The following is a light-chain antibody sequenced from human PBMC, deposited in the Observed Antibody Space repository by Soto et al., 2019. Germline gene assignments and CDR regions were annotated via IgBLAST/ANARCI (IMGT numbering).Light chain of an antibody. CDR3: QQYGSSGT. V-gene: IGKV3-20*01. J-gene: IGKJ1*01. CDR2: GAS. CDR1: QSVGNNY. Sequence: EIVLTQSPGTLYLSPGERATLSCRASQSVGNNYLAWSQQKPGQAPRLLIYGASNTATGIPDRFSGSGSGTDFTLTISRMEPEDFAVYYCQQYGSSGTFGQGTKVDIK.